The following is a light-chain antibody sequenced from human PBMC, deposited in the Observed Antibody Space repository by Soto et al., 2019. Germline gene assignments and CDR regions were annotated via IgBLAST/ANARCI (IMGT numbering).Light chain of an antibody. V-gene: IGKV2-28*01. J-gene: IGKJ1*01. CDR1: QSLLQSNGYNY. CDR3: MQALQTPPWT. Sequence: DIVLTQSPLSLPVTPGEPASISCRSSQSLLQSNGYNYLDWYLQKPGQSPQLLIYFGSNRASGGPDRVSGSGSGTDFTLKISRVEAEDVGVYYCMQALQTPPWTFGQGTKVEI. CDR2: FGS.